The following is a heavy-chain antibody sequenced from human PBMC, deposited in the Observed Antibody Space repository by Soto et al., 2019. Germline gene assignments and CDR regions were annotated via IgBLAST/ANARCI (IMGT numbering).Heavy chain of an antibody. D-gene: IGHD2-2*01. CDR1: GGSISSGGYY. CDR2: IYYSGST. Sequence: QVQLQESGPGLVKPSQTLSLTCTVSGGSISSGGYYWSWIRQHPGKGLEWIGYIYYSGSTYYNPSLKSRVTISVDTSKNQFSMKLSSVTAADTAVYYCARIYCSSTSCLIDYWGQGTLVTVSS. CDR3: ARIYCSSTSCLIDY. V-gene: IGHV4-31*03. J-gene: IGHJ4*02.